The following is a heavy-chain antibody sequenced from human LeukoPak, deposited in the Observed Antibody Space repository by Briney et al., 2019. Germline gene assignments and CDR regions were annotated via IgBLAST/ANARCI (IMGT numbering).Heavy chain of an antibody. D-gene: IGHD6-13*01. CDR2: TYYRCNWYN. V-gene: IGHV6-1*01. CDR1: GDSVSSTSAT. J-gene: IGHJ4*02. Sequence: SQTLSLSCAISGDSVSSTSATWDWNRHSPWRGREWLVRTYYRCNWYNDYAVAVKSRITTNSDTSKTQFSLQLNSVTPEDTAVYYCARSQSQQRLVTFDYWGQGTLVTVSS. CDR3: ARSQSQQRLVTFDY.